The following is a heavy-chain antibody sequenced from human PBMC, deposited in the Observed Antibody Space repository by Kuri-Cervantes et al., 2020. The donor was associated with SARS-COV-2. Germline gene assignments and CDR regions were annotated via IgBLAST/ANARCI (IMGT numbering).Heavy chain of an antibody. J-gene: IGHJ6*03. CDR2: IYTSGST. D-gene: IGHD1-14*01. V-gene: IGHV4-4*07. CDR3: ASGAGPPGGYYYYYYMDV. Sequence: SETLSLTCTVSGGSISSYYWSWIRQPAGKGLEWIGRIYTSGSTNYNPSLKSRVTMSVDTSKNQFSLKLSSVTAADTAVYYCASGAGPPGGYYYYYYMDVWGKGTTVTVSS. CDR1: GGSISSYY.